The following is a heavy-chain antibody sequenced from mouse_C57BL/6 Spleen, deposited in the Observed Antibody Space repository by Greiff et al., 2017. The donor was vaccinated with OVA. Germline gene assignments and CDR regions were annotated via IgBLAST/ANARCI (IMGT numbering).Heavy chain of an antibody. J-gene: IGHJ3*01. Sequence: VQLKESGGGLVKPGGSLKLSCAASGFTFSDYGMHWVRQAPEKGLEWVAYISSGSSTIYYADTVKGRFTISRDNAKNTLFLQMTSLRSEDTAMYYCARGDGNYEFAYWGQGTLVTVSA. D-gene: IGHD2-1*01. V-gene: IGHV5-17*01. CDR1: GFTFSDYG. CDR2: ISSGSSTI. CDR3: ARGDGNYEFAY.